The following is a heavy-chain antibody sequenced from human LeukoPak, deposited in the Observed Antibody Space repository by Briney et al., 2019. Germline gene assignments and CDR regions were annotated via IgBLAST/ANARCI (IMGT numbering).Heavy chain of an antibody. J-gene: IGHJ2*01. CDR2: IYYSGST. V-gene: IGHV4-59*01. CDR3: ARTYGSSGLGYFDL. CDR1: GGSISSYY. D-gene: IGHD6-13*01. Sequence: PSETLSLTCTVSGGSISSYYWSWIRHPPGNGLEWIGYIYYSGSTNYSTSLKSRLTISVDTSKNQFSLKLSSVTAADTAVYYCARTYGSSGLGYFDLWGRGTLVTVSS.